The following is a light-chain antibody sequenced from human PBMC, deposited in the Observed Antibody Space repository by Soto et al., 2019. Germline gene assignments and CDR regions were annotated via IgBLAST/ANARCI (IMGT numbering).Light chain of an antibody. V-gene: IGKV3-15*01. J-gene: IGKJ1*01. CDR1: QSVSDK. Sequence: EIVMTQSPATVAVSPGERATLSCRASQSVSDKLAWYQQKPGQAPRLLIYHASARATGIPARFSGSGSGTEFTLTISGLQSEDFAVYYCQQYNNWPWTFGQGTKVDIK. CDR3: QQYNNWPWT. CDR2: HAS.